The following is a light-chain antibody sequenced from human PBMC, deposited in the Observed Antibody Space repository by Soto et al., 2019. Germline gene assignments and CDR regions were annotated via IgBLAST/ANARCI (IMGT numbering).Light chain of an antibody. V-gene: IGLV2-14*01. CDR3: SSYTTSSTLI. Sequence: QSALTQPASVSGSPGQSITISCTGTSSDVGGYNYVSWYQQHPGKAPKLMIYDVSNRPSGVSNRFSGSKSGNTASLTISGLQAEDEADYYCSSYTTSSTLIFGGGTKFTGL. CDR1: SSDVGGYNY. J-gene: IGLJ2*01. CDR2: DVS.